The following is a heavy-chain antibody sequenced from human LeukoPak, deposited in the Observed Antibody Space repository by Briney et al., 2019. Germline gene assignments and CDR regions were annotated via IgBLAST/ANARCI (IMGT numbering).Heavy chain of an antibody. J-gene: IGHJ6*02. V-gene: IGHV4-59*08. D-gene: IGHD4-17*01. Sequence: SETLSLTCTVSGGSISSHYWNWIRQPPGKGLEWIGYIHYSGSTDYNPSLKSRVTISIDTSKNQFSLKLRSVTAADTAVYYCARYVSGDYAWLDVWGQGTTVTVSS. CDR2: IHYSGST. CDR3: ARYVSGDYAWLDV. CDR1: GGSISSHY.